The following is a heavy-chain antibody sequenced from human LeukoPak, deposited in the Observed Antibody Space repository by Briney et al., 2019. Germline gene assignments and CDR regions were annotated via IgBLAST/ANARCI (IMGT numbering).Heavy chain of an antibody. CDR3: ARGATTSAPFDP. CDR2: IYTSGST. Sequence: SETLSLTCTVSGGSISSYYWSWIRQPSGKGLEWIGRIYTSGSTNYNPSLKSRVTMSVDTSKNQFSLKLSSVTAADTAVYYCARGATTSAPFDPWGQGTLVTVSS. J-gene: IGHJ5*02. D-gene: IGHD4-11*01. V-gene: IGHV4-4*07. CDR1: GGSISSYY.